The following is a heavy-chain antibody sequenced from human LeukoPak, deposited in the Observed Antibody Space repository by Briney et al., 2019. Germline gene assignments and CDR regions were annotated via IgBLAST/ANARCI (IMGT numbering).Heavy chain of an antibody. Sequence: GGSLRLSCAASGFTFSSYEMNWVRQAPGKGLEWVSAISGSGGSTYYADSVKGRFTISRDNSKNTLYLQMNSLRAEDTAVYYCAKDKEQLWLLSGFDYWGQGTLVTVSS. J-gene: IGHJ4*02. V-gene: IGHV3-23*01. CDR3: AKDKEQLWLLSGFDY. CDR1: GFTFSSYE. D-gene: IGHD5-18*01. CDR2: ISGSGGST.